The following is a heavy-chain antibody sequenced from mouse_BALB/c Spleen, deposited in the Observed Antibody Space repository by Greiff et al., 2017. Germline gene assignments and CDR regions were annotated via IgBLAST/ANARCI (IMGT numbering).Heavy chain of an antibody. J-gene: IGHJ2*01. CDR2: ISSGGSYT. CDR1: GFTFSSYA. Sequence: EVQLVESGGGLVKPGGSLKLSCAASGFTFSSYAMSWVRQTPEKRLEWVATISSGGSYTYYPDSVKGRFTISRDNAKNTLYLQMSSLRSEDTAMYYCARHKQEEDFDYWGQGTTLTVSS. CDR3: ARHKQEEDFDY. V-gene: IGHV5-9-3*01.